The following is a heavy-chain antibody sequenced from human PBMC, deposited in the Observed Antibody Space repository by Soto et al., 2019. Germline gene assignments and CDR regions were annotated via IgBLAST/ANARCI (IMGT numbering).Heavy chain of an antibody. J-gene: IGHJ4*02. Sequence: QVPLVQSGAEVKKPGASVKVSCKASGYTFSDYYMHWVRQAPGQGLEWMGWINANSGGTTYAQKFQGRVTMTRDTSTSTAYMELSRLSSDDPAIYYCARLQIEVAGSNWGQGTLVTVSS. CDR2: INANSGGT. CDR1: GYTFSDYY. D-gene: IGHD6-19*01. V-gene: IGHV1-2*02. CDR3: ARLQIEVAGSN.